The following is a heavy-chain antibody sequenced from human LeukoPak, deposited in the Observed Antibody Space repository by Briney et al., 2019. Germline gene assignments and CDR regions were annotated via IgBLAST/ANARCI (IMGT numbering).Heavy chain of an antibody. CDR3: AREAVAGNYFDN. CDR1: GFIFSRYS. V-gene: IGHV3-48*02. CDR2: IGSSSSTI. Sequence: GGSLRLSCAASGFIFSRYSMNWARQAPGKGLEWVSYIGSSSSTIHYADSVKGRFTISSDNAKNSLYLQMNSLRDEDTAVYYCAREAVAGNYFDNWGQGTLVTVSS. D-gene: IGHD6-19*01. J-gene: IGHJ4*02.